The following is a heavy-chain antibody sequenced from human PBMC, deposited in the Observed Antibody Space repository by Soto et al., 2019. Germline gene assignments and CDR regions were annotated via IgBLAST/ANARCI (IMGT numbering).Heavy chain of an antibody. V-gene: IGHV1-69*01. D-gene: IGHD6-19*01. CDR2: IIPIFGTT. Sequence: QVQLVQSGAEVKKPGSSVKVSCKASGGTFSRYAISWVRQAPGQGLEWMGGIIPIFGTTNYAQKFQDRVTITADESTSTVYMELSSLKSEDTAVYYCASIAVAGPDYYYYGMDVWGQGTTVTVSS. CDR1: GGTFSRYA. J-gene: IGHJ6*02. CDR3: ASIAVAGPDYYYYGMDV.